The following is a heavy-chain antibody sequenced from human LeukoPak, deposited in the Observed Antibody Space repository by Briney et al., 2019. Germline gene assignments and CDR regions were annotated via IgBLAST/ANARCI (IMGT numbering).Heavy chain of an antibody. V-gene: IGHV1-18*04. CDR1: GYTFTGYY. CDR3: ARIRPPFDI. J-gene: IGHJ3*02. CDR2: INPNSGNT. Sequence: ASVKVSCKASGYTFTGYYMHWVRQAPGQGLEWMGWINPNSGNTNYAQKLQGRVTMTTDTSTSTAYMELRSLRSDDTAVYYCARIRPPFDIWGQGAMVTVSS.